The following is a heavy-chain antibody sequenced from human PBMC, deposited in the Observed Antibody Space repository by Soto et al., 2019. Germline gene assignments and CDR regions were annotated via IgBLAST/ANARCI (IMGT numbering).Heavy chain of an antibody. CDR1: GGSISDNNW. Sequence: QVQLQESGPGLVKPSGTLSLTCAVSGGSISDNNWWSWVRQPPGKGLEWIGEIYHRGTTNYRPSLRSRVTISMDKSKNQISLTLDYVTAADSAAYYCARHIGVTGTRGFDYWGQGILVTVSP. J-gene: IGHJ4*02. D-gene: IGHD6-19*01. CDR2: IYHRGTT. CDR3: ARHIGVTGTRGFDY. V-gene: IGHV4-4*02.